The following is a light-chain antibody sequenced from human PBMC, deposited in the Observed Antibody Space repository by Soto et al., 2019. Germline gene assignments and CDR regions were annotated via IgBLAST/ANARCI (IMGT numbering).Light chain of an antibody. CDR2: AAS. Sequence: DIQLTQSPSFLSASLGDRVTITCRASQGISTYLAWYQQKPGKAPKLLIYAASTLHSGVPPRFSGSGSGTYFPPTTTSLHPEDFPSYYCHPLYNSPHIFGGGPKVEIK. J-gene: IGKJ4*01. CDR1: QGISTY. V-gene: IGKV1-9*01. CDR3: HPLYNSPHI.